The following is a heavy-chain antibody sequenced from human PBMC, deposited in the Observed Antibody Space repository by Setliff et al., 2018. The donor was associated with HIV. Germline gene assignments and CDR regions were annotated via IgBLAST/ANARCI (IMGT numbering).Heavy chain of an antibody. CDR3: ARGKGVGGVIITGGLDV. J-gene: IGHJ6*02. Sequence: APVKVSCKASGYTFTGYAINWVRQAPGQGLEWMGWMNPNSGVSGYALKFHDRVTMTRYTSITTAYMELSSLTSEDTAVYYCARGKGVGGVIITGGLDVWGQGTTVTVSS. CDR1: GYTFTGYA. V-gene: IGHV1-8*02. D-gene: IGHD3-10*01. CDR2: MNPNSGVS.